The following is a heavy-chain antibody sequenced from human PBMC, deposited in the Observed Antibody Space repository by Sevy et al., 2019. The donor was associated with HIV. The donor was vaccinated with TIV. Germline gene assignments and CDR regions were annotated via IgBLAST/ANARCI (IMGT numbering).Heavy chain of an antibody. V-gene: IGHV3-30*18. J-gene: IGHJ6*02. CDR2: ISYDGSNK. CDR1: GFTFSSYG. Sequence: GGSLRLSCAASGFTFSSYGMHWVRQAPGKGLEWVAVISYDGSNKYYADSVKGRFTSSRDNSKNTLYLQMNSLRAEDTAVYYCAKDREDGFYYYYGMDVWGQGTTVTVSS. D-gene: IGHD2-15*01. CDR3: AKDREDGFYYYYGMDV.